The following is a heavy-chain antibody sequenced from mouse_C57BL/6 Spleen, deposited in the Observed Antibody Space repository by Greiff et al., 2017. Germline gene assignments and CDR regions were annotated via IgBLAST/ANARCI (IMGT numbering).Heavy chain of an antibody. CDR2: IDPENGDT. CDR1: GFNIKDDY. J-gene: IGHJ2*01. Sequence: EVQLQQSGAELVRPGASVKLSCTASGFNIKDDYMHWVKQRPEQGLEWIGWIDPENGDTEYASKFQGKATITADTSSNTAYLQLSSLTSADTAVYYCTFTTVVALDYWGQGTTLTVSS. D-gene: IGHD1-1*01. CDR3: TFTTVVALDY. V-gene: IGHV14-4*01.